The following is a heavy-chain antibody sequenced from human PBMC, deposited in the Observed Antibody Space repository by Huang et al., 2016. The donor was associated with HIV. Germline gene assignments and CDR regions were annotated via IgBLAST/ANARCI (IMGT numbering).Heavy chain of an antibody. Sequence: QVQLEQWGAGLLKASETLSLTCAVYGGSFSGYYWNCLRQAPGKGLEWVGEINHSGNTNYNPTLKSRVNMSVDTSKSQFSLYLTSLSAADTGTYFCARRYNSRRDYWGRGTLVTVHS. J-gene: IGHJ4*02. CDR2: INHSGNT. V-gene: IGHV4-34*02. CDR1: GGSFSGYY. CDR3: ARRYNSRRDY. D-gene: IGHD3-22*01.